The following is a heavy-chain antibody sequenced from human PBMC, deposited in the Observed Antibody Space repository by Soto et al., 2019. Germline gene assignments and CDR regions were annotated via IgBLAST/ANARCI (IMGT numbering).Heavy chain of an antibody. Sequence: SETLSLTCTVSGGSISSYYWSWIRQPPGKGLEWIGYIYYSGSTNYNPSLKSRVTISVDTSKNQFSLKLSSVTAADTAVYYCAGSATVTDKYYYYGMDVWGQGTTVT. CDR2: IYYSGST. CDR1: GGSISSYY. J-gene: IGHJ6*02. V-gene: IGHV4-59*01. CDR3: AGSATVTDKYYYYGMDV. D-gene: IGHD4-17*01.